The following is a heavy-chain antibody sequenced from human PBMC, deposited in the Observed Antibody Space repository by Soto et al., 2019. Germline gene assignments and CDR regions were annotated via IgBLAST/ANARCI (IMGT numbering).Heavy chain of an antibody. D-gene: IGHD6-13*01. V-gene: IGHV4-4*07. CDR2: IYTSGST. CDR3: ARDSYSSSWSPNWFDL. CDR1: GGSISSYY. J-gene: IGHJ5*02. Sequence: PSETLSLTCTVSGGSISSYYWSWIRQPAGKGLEWIGRIYTSGSTNYNPSLKSRVTMSVDTSKNQFSLKLSSVTAADTAVYYCARDSYSSSWSPNWFDLWGQGTLVTVSS.